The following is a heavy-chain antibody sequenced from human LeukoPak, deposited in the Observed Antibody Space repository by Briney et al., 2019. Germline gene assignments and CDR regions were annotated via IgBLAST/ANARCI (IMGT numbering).Heavy chain of an antibody. V-gene: IGHV3-74*01. CDR3: ALLERRGYFDS. Sequence: PGGSLRLSCAVSGFTFSSSWMHWVRQAPGKGLVWVSHIKTDGSTTAYADSVKGRFTISRDNSKNTLYLQMNNLRAEDTAVYYCALLERRGYFDSWGQGTLVTVSS. CDR2: IKTDGSTT. J-gene: IGHJ4*02. CDR1: GFTFSSSW. D-gene: IGHD1-1*01.